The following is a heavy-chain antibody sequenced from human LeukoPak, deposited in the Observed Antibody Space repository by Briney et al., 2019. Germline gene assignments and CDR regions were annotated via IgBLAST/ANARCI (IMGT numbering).Heavy chain of an antibody. CDR2: IYSSGNT. CDR3: ARRYTASPGERFDY. CDR1: GGSISNYY. V-gene: IGHV4-59*08. Sequence: PSETLSLTCTVPGGSISNYYWTWIRQPPGKGLEWIGYIYSSGNTNYNPSLNSRVTISLDTSKNQFSLMLGSLTAADTAVYYCARRYTASPGERFDYWGQGTLVTVSS. D-gene: IGHD2-2*02. J-gene: IGHJ4*02.